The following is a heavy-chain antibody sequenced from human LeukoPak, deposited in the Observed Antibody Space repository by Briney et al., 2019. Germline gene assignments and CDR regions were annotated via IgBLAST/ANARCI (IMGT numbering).Heavy chain of an antibody. Sequence: GGSLRLSCAASGFTFSSYAMHWVRQAPGKGLEWVAVISYDGSNKYYADSVKGRFTISRDNSKNTLYLQMNSLRAEDTAVYYCARGLRKHPGLSGAFDIWGQGTMATVSS. J-gene: IGHJ3*02. CDR3: ARGLRKHPGLSGAFDI. CDR1: GFTFSSYA. D-gene: IGHD2-21*01. V-gene: IGHV3-30-3*01. CDR2: ISYDGSNK.